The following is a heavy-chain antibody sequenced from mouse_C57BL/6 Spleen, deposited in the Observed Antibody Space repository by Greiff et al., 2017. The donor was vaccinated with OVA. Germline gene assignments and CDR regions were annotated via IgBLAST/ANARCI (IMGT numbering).Heavy chain of an antibody. Sequence: QVHVKQSGAELVRPGASVKLSCKASGYTFTDYYINWVKQRPGPGLEWIARIYPGSGNTYYNEKFKGKATLTAEKSSSTAYMQLSSLTSEDSAVYFCARWEAAQATDAMDYWGQGTSVTVSS. CDR2: IYPGSGNT. V-gene: IGHV1-76*01. J-gene: IGHJ4*01. CDR1: GYTFTDYY. CDR3: ARWEAAQATDAMDY. D-gene: IGHD3-2*02.